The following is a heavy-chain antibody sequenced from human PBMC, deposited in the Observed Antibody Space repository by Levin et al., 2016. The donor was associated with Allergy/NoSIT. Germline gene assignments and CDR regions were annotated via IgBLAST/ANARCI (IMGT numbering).Heavy chain of an antibody. CDR2: IYWDGNK. Sequence: SGPTLVKPTQTLTLTCTFSGFSLNTGGVGVGWIRQPPGKALEWLALIYWDGNKPYSPSLWTRLSVTKDTSKNQVVLTMTNMDPVDTATYYCAHRRREGLVTTGFDYWGPGILVTVSS. J-gene: IGHJ4*02. D-gene: IGHD4-17*01. CDR3: AHRRREGLVTTGFDY. V-gene: IGHV2-5*02. CDR1: GFSLNTGGVG.